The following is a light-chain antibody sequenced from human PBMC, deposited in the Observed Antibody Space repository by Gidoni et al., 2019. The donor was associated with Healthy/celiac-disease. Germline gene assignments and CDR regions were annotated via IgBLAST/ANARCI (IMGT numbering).Light chain of an antibody. J-gene: IGKJ4*01. Sequence: DIVRTQSPDYRAVPLGERATINCTSSQSILYSANNRNYLAWHQQTPGQPPKLLLYGASTRVSGVPDRFSGSGSGTDFTLTISSLQAEDVAVYYCQQYYSTPLTFXGXTKVEIK. CDR3: QQYYSTPLT. V-gene: IGKV4-1*01. CDR1: QSILYSANNRNY. CDR2: GAS.